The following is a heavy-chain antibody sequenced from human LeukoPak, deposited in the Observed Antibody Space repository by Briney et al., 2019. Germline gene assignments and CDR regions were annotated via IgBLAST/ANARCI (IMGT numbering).Heavy chain of an antibody. CDR1: GFTFHNYA. J-gene: IGHJ4*02. CDR3: AKDAQASTSWAEYFDY. V-gene: IGHV3-23*01. Sequence: GGSLRLSCLASGFTFHNYAISWVRQAPGKGLEWVSGISGDGVATYYADSERGRFTISRGNSKNTVNLQMYSLRADDTAVYYCAKDAQASTSWAEYFDYWGQGTLVTVSS. D-gene: IGHD2-2*01. CDR2: ISGDGVAT.